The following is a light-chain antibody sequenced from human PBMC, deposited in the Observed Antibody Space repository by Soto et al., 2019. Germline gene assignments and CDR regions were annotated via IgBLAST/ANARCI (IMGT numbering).Light chain of an antibody. Sequence: QSALTHPRSVSGSPGQSVTISCTGTSGDVGGYNYVSWYQQHPGKAPKLMIYDVSKRPSGVPDRFSGSKSGNTASLTISGLQAEDEAEYYCCSYAGSYSWVFGGGTKLTVL. CDR2: DVS. V-gene: IGLV2-11*01. J-gene: IGLJ3*02. CDR1: SGDVGGYNY. CDR3: CSYAGSYSWV.